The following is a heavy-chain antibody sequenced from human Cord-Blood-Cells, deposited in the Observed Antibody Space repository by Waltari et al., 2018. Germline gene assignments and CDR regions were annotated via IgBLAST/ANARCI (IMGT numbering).Heavy chain of an antibody. J-gene: IGHJ3*02. V-gene: IGHV1-2*02. CDR2: INPNSGDT. CDR3: ARDQKDPYPAFDI. CDR1: GYTFTGYY. D-gene: IGHD2-15*01. Sequence: QVQLVQSGAEVKKPGASVKVSCKASGYTFTGYYMHWVRQAPGQGLEWMGWINPNSGDTNYAQKFQSRVTMTRDTSISTAYMELSRLRSDDTAVYYCARDQKDPYPAFDIWGQGTMVTVSS.